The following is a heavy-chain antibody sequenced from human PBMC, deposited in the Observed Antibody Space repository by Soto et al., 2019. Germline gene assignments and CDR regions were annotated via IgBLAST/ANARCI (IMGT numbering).Heavy chain of an antibody. CDR2: IYYSGST. Sequence: SETLSLTCTVSGGSISSYDWSWSRQPPGTGLEWIGYIYYSGSTNYNPSLKRRVTISVDTSKNQFSLQLSSVTAADTAVYYCARVLRDSSGYYIDSWGQGTLVTVSS. D-gene: IGHD3-22*01. CDR3: ARVLRDSSGYYIDS. J-gene: IGHJ4*02. CDR1: GGSISSYD. V-gene: IGHV4-59*01.